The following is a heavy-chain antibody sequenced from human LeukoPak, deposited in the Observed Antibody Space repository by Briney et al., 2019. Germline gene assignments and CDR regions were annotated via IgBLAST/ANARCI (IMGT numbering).Heavy chain of an antibody. J-gene: IGHJ4*02. CDR1: GFTFSTYS. CDR3: ARGLRITMVRGVIK. D-gene: IGHD3-10*01. Sequence: GGSLRLSCAASGFTFSTYSMNWVRQAPGKGLEWVSYIGSGGTTYYADSVKGRFTISRDDAKNSLYLQMNSLRAEDTAVYYCARGLRITMVRGVIKWGQGTLVTVSS. V-gene: IGHV3-48*01. CDR2: IGSGGTT.